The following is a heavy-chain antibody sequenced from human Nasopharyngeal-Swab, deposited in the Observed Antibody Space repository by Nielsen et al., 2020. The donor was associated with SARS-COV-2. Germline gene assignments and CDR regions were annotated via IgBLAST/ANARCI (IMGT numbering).Heavy chain of an antibody. CDR1: GFTFSRNG. CDR2: IRNDGSNK. D-gene: IGHD2-2*01. CDR3: ARVHCSRSSCSAPDYYYYYMNV. Sequence: GESLKISCAASGFTFSRNGMHWVRQAPGKGLEWVAFIRNDGSNKYYADSVKGRFTISRDNAKNSLYLQMNSLRVEDTAVYYCARVHCSRSSCSAPDYYYYYMNVWGKGTTVTVSS. J-gene: IGHJ6*03. V-gene: IGHV3-30*02.